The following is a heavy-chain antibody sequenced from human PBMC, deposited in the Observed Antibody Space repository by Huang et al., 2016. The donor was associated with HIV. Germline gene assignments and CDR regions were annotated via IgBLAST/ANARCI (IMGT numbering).Heavy chain of an antibody. CDR3: ARGDSSGWYPFDP. D-gene: IGHD6-19*01. CDR1: GGSISSGSYY. V-gene: IGHV4-61*02. Sequence: QVQLQESGPGLVKPSQTLSLTCTVSGGSISSGSYYWSWVRQPAGKGREWIGRIYTMGSTTYNPSLKSRVTILLDTSKNHFSLKLSSVTAADTAVYYCARGDSSGWYPFDPWGQGTLVTVSS. CDR2: IYTMGST. J-gene: IGHJ5*02.